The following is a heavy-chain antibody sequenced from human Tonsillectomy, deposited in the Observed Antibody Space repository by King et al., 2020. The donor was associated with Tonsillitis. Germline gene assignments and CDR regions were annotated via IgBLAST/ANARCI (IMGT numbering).Heavy chain of an antibody. V-gene: IGHV5-10-1*03. CDR3: ARRLGLIRGNHDAFDL. CDR2: IDPSDSYT. J-gene: IGHJ3*01. D-gene: IGHD3-10*01. CDR1: GYIFANYW. Sequence: QLVQSGAEVKKPGESLKISCKASGYIFANYWITWVRQTPGKGLEWVGRIDPSDSYTNYGPSFQGHVTISSDKSLATAFLELNSLQASDTAIYYCARRLGLIRGNHDAFDLWGQGTFVAVSS.